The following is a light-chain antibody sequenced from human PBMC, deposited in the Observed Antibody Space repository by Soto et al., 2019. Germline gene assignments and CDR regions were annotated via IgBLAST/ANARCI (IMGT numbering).Light chain of an antibody. Sequence: QPPSACRAPGQAGSISSPGNSREVGGYNFVSWYQQHPGKAPKLMIYDVTERPSGVPDRFSGSKSGNTASLTVSGLQGEDEADYYCTSYAGSNIPVLFGGGTKVTVL. CDR2: DVT. CDR1: SREVGGYNF. CDR3: TSYAGSNIPVL. V-gene: IGLV2-8*02. J-gene: IGLJ2*01.